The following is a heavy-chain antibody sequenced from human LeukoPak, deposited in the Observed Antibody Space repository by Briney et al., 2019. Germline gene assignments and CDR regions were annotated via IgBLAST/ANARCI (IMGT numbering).Heavy chain of an antibody. D-gene: IGHD2-15*01. Sequence: PGGSLRLSCAASGFTFSSYSMNWVRQAPGKGLEWVSSISSSSSYIYYADSVRGRFTISRDNARNSLYLQMNNLRAEDTAVYYCARESEGYCSDGRCSPGGYWGQGTLVTVSS. V-gene: IGHV3-21*01. CDR2: ISSSSSYI. CDR1: GFTFSSYS. CDR3: ARESEGYCSDGRCSPGGY. J-gene: IGHJ4*02.